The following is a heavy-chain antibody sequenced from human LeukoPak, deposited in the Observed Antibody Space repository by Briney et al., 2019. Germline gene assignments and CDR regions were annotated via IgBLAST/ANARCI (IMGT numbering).Heavy chain of an antibody. CDR3: ARDPNLRYDWFDP. V-gene: IGHV1-69*04. D-gene: IGHD4-17*01. CDR1: GGTFSSYA. Sequence: GSSVKVSCKASGGTFSSYAISWVRQAPGQGLEWMGRIIPILGIANYAQKFQGRVTITADKSTSTAYMELSSLRSDDTAVYYCARDPNLRYDWFDPWGQGTLVTVSS. J-gene: IGHJ5*02. CDR2: IIPILGIA.